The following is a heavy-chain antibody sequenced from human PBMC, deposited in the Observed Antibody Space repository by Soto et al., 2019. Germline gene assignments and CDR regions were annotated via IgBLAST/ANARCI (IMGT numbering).Heavy chain of an antibody. CDR3: ARDQSPRVEGGMVGDH. Sequence: EVHLLESGGALAQPGGSLRLSCAASGFTFSSHAINWVRQAPGKGLEWVSGISAGGGDRYYADSVKGRFTISRDTSNNTVQLQMNSLRVEATAVYYCARDQSPRVEGGMVGDHWGEGTLVTVSS. CDR1: GFTFSSHA. D-gene: IGHD2-15*01. V-gene: IGHV3-23*01. J-gene: IGHJ5*02. CDR2: ISAGGGDR.